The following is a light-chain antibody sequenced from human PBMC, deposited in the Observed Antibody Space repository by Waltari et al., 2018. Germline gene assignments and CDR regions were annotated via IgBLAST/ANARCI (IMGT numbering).Light chain of an antibody. CDR2: HTS. Sequence: EIVLTQSPGTPSLSPGERATLSCRASRGVGKYLAWYQQRPGQAPRPLLYHTSIRATGIPDRFSGSGYGTDFSLTISRLEPEDFAVYYCQKYDFLPATFGQGTTVEIK. CDR3: QKYDFLPAT. CDR1: RGVGKY. J-gene: IGKJ1*01. V-gene: IGKV3-20*01.